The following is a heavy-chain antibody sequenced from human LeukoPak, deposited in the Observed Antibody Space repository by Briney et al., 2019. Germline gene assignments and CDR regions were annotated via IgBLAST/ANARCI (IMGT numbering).Heavy chain of an antibody. V-gene: IGHV1-18*01. CDR3: ARDKAYGSGSYYSEDFDY. J-gene: IGHJ4*02. CDR2: ISACNGNT. Sequence: ASVKVSCKASGYTFTSYGISWVRQAPGQGLEWMGWISACNGNTNYAQKLQGRVTMTTDTSTSTAYMELRSLRSDDTAVYYCARDKAYGSGSYYSEDFDYWGQGTLVTVSS. D-gene: IGHD3-10*01. CDR1: GYTFTSYG.